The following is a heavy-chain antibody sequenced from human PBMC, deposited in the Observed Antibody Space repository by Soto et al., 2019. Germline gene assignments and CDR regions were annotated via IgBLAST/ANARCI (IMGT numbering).Heavy chain of an antibody. CDR2: ISSSSENI. Sequence: ESGGGVVSPGGSLRLSCVGSGFRFRDHSMNWVRQPPGKGLQWMSYISSSSENIYYADSVKGRFTVSRDNAKNTLFLQMNSLRDDDSAIYYCARLPKGSVVTGWGQGSLVTVSS. J-gene: IGHJ4*01. CDR1: GFRFRDHS. D-gene: IGHD2-21*02. V-gene: IGHV3-48*02. CDR3: ARLPKGSVVTG.